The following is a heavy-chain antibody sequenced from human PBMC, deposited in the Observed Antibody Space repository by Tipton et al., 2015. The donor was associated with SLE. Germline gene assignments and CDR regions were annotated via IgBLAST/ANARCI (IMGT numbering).Heavy chain of an antibody. V-gene: IGHV1-69*01. CDR3: ARGGFSNSWRFDY. J-gene: IGHJ4*02. D-gene: IGHD6-13*01. Sequence: GRVTISADESSTTVYMELSSLRSDDTAVYFCARGGFSNSWRFDYWGQGTVVTVSS.